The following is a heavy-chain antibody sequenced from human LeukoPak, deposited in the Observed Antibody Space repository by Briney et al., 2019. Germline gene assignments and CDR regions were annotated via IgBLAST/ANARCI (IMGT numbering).Heavy chain of an antibody. J-gene: IGHJ4*02. V-gene: IGHV1-2*06. CDR1: GYTFTGYY. CDR2: INPNSGGT. Sequence: ASVKVSCKASGYTFTGYYMHWVRQAPGQGLEWMGRINPNSGGTNYAQKFQGRVTMTRDTSISTAYMELSRLRSDDTAVYYCARGVSEATVTQFEYWGQGTLVTVSS. D-gene: IGHD4-17*01. CDR3: ARGVSEATVTQFEY.